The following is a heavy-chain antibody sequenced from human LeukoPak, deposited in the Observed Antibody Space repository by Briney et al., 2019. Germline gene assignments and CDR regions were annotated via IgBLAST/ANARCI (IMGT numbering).Heavy chain of an antibody. Sequence: RASVNVSCKASGGTFSSYAISWVRQAPGQGLEWMGGIIPIFGTANYAQKFQGRVTITTDESTSTAYMELSSLRSEDTAVYYCARANYYDSSGYPFFDYWGQGTLVTVSS. CDR2: IIPIFGTA. D-gene: IGHD3-22*01. J-gene: IGHJ4*02. CDR3: ARANYYDSSGYPFFDY. CDR1: GGTFSSYA. V-gene: IGHV1-69*05.